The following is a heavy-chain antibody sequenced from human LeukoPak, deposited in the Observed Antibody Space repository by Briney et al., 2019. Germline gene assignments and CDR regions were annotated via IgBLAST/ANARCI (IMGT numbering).Heavy chain of an antibody. CDR3: AGAVTTGFDP. CDR2: ISSSSSTI. D-gene: IGHD4-17*01. Sequence: GGSLRLSCAASGFTFSSYAMSWVRQAPGEGLEWVSYISSSSSTIYYADSVKGRFTISRDNAKNSLYLQMNSLRAEDTAVYYCAGAVTTGFDPWGQGTLVTVSS. J-gene: IGHJ5*02. CDR1: GFTFSSYA. V-gene: IGHV3-48*04.